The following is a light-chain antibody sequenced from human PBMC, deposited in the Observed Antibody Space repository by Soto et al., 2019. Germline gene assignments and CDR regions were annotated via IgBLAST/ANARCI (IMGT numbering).Light chain of an antibody. CDR3: CSSVDTYTFV. Sequence: QSVLAQPRSVSGSPGQSVTISCTGVSSDVGGSNHVSWYQHHPGKAPKPMIYDVNKRPSGVPDRFSGSKSGNTASLTISGLQAEDEADYHCCSSVDTYTFVFGTGTKVTVL. CDR1: SSDVGGSNH. V-gene: IGLV2-11*01. J-gene: IGLJ1*01. CDR2: DVN.